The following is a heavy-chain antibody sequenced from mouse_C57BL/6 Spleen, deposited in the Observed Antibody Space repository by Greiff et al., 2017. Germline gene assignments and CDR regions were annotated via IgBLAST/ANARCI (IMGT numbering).Heavy chain of an antibody. D-gene: IGHD1-1*01. V-gene: IGHV1-64*01. J-gene: IGHJ2*01. Sequence: QVQLQQPGAELVKPGASVKLSCKASGYTFTSYWMHWVKQRPGQGLEWIGMIHPTSGSTNYNEKFKSKATLTVDKSSSTAYMQLSSLTSEDSAVXYCARENLGFITTVVAPYYFDYWGQGTTLTVSS. CDR3: ARENLGFITTVVAPYYFDY. CDR1: GYTFTSYW. CDR2: IHPTSGST.